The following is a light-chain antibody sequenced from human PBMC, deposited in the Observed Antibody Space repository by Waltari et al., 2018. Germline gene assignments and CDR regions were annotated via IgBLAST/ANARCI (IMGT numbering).Light chain of an antibody. Sequence: EIVMTQSPATLSVSPGERATLSCRASQSVNSNLAWYQQEPGQAPRLLNYDASTRATGIPARFGGSGSGTEFTLTISSLQSEDFAVYYCHQFHNWPLTFGGGTKVEIK. CDR2: DAS. CDR1: QSVNSN. V-gene: IGKV3-15*01. CDR3: HQFHNWPLT. J-gene: IGKJ4*01.